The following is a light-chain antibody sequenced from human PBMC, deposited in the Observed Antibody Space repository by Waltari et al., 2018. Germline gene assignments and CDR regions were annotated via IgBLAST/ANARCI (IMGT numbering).Light chain of an antibody. Sequence: EVVLTQSPATLSLSPGERATLSCRASQSVSINLAWYQHKPGQAPRLLIYDASNRATGIPARFSGSGSGTDFTLTISSLEPEDFAVYYCQQYKDLPRTFGQGTKVEIK. J-gene: IGKJ1*01. V-gene: IGKV3-11*01. CDR1: QSVSIN. CDR2: DAS. CDR3: QQYKDLPRT.